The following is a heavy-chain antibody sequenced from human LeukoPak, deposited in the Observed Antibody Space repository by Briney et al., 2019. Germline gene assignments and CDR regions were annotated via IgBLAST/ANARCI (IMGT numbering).Heavy chain of an antibody. J-gene: IGHJ4*02. CDR1: GFTFSSYA. V-gene: IGHV3-23*01. Sequence: GGSLRLSCAASGFTFSSYAMSWVRQTPGKGLEWVSGISGSDGGTYIADSVRGRFTISRDNSKNTLYLQMDSLRAEDAAVYLCAKGSMSYCSGRCYYFDYWGQGTLVTVSS. D-gene: IGHD2-15*01. CDR3: AKGSMSYCSGRCYYFDY. CDR2: ISGSDGGT.